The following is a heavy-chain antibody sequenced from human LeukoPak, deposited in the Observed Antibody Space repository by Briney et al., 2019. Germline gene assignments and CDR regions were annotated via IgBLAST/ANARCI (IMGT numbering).Heavy chain of an antibody. CDR3: ARFHEQWLVRAQYYFDY. CDR1: GGSISSSNW. J-gene: IGHJ4*02. CDR2: IYHSGST. Sequence: SETLSLTCAVSGGSISSSNWWSWVRQPPGKGLEWIGEIYHSGSTNYNPSLKSRVTISVDTSKNQFSLKLSSVTAADTAAYYCARFHEQWLVRAQYYFDYWGQGTLVTVSS. V-gene: IGHV4-4*02. D-gene: IGHD6-19*01.